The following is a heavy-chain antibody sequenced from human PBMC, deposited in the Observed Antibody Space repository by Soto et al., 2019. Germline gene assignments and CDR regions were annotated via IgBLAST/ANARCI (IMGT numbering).Heavy chain of an antibody. J-gene: IGHJ5*02. CDR2: INPSGGST. Sequence: ASVKVSCKASGYTFTSYYMHWVRQAPGQGLEWMGIINPSGGSTSYAQKFQGRVTMTRDTSTSTVHMELSSLRSEDTAVYYCARDHRGYYDSSGYRTAYSPWGQGTLVTVSS. CDR1: GYTFTSYY. D-gene: IGHD3-22*01. V-gene: IGHV1-46*01. CDR3: ARDHRGYYDSSGYRTAYSP.